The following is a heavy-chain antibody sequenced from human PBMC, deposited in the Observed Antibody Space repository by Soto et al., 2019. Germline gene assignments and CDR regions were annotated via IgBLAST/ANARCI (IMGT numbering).Heavy chain of an antibody. D-gene: IGHD4-17*01. J-gene: IGHJ3*02. V-gene: IGHV3-15*01. CDR1: GFSFSDYR. Sequence: GGSLRLSCGASGFSFSDYRMHWVRQAPGKGLEWVGRIKSKTDGGTTDYAAPVKGRFTISRDDSKNTLYLQMNSLKTEDTAVYYCTTGRGDYFSTAFDIWGQGTMVTVSS. CDR2: IKSKTDGGTT. CDR3: TTGRGDYFSTAFDI.